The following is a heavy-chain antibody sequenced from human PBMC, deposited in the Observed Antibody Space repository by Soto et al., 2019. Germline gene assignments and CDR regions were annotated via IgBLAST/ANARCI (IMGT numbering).Heavy chain of an antibody. J-gene: IGHJ3*01. D-gene: IGHD3-22*01. CDR2: IGIGSSTK. V-gene: IGHV3-48*01. Sequence: GGSLRLSCAASGFIFRSYRMNWVRQAPGKGLEWVSYIGIGSSTKYYADSVKGRFTISRDNAKNSLYLQMNSLRAEDTAVYYCARDQLYYNDISGRPLNAFDVWGQGTMVTVSS. CDR1: GFIFRSYR. CDR3: ARDQLYYNDISGRPLNAFDV.